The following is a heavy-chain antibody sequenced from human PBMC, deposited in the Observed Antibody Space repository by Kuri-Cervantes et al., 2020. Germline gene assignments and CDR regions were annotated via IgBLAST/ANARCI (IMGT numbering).Heavy chain of an antibody. CDR3: LRDYGGV. D-gene: IGHD3-16*01. Sequence: GESLKISCIASGFMFSSYWMSWVRQAPGKGLECVANIKPDGSGKNYVDSVKGRFTISRDNGKNTLYLQMNSLRAEETAVYYCLRDYGGVWGQGTTVTVSS. CDR1: GFMFSSYW. CDR2: IKPDGSGK. V-gene: IGHV3-7*01. J-gene: IGHJ6*02.